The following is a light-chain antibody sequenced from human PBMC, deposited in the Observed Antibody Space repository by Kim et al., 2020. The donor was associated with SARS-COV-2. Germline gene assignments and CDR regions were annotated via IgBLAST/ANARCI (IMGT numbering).Light chain of an antibody. V-gene: IGKV3-11*01. CDR3: QQRSNWLIT. CDR2: DAF. J-gene: IGKJ5*01. CDR1: QSVSKY. Sequence: EIVLTQSPATLSLSPGERATISCRASQSVSKYLNWYQQKPGQAPRLLIYDAFNRATGIPARFSGGGSGIDFTLTISSLEPEDFALYYCQQRSNWLITFGQGTRREIK.